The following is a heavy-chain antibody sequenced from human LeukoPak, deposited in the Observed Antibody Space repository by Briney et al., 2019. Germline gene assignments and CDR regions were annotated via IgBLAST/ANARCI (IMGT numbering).Heavy chain of an antibody. CDR3: AKDQIRDYYDSSGYLAIDY. Sequence: GGSLRLSCAASGFTFRSYAMTWVRQAPGKGLEWVSAISGSGGSTYYADSVKGRFTISRDNSKNTLYLQMNSLRGEDTAVYYCAKDQIRDYYDSSGYLAIDYWGQGTLVTVSS. J-gene: IGHJ4*02. D-gene: IGHD3-22*01. CDR2: ISGSGGST. V-gene: IGHV3-23*01. CDR1: GFTFRSYA.